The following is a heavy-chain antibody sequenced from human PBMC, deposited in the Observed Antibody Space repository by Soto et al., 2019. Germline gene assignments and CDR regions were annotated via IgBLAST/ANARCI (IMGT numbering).Heavy chain of an antibody. V-gene: IGHV1-2*02. CDR3: ARGGGVGVAGSAAFDM. CDR1: GYPVTAYY. CDR2: INPATGAA. Sequence: QLHLVQSGAVVKKPGASVTVSCSASGYPVTAYYMHWVRQAPGRGLEWMGGINPATGAAKYKQTFHGTATTTRDTSTSEVFMELSGQTSEHTAVFYGARGGGVGVAGSAAFDMWGQGTLVTVSS. J-gene: IGHJ3*02. D-gene: IGHD3-3*01.